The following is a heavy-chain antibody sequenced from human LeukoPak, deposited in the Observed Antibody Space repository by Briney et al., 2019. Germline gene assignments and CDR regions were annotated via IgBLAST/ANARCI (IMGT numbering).Heavy chain of an antibody. CDR2: IYYSGST. CDR1: GGSISSSSYY. Sequence: SETLSLTCTVSGGSISSSSYYWGWIRQPPGKGLEWIGSIYYSGSTYYNPSLKSRVTISVDTSKNQFSLKLSSVTAADTAVYYCARGRIQLWTLAYCYFDYWGQGTLVTVSS. J-gene: IGHJ4*02. D-gene: IGHD5-18*01. CDR3: ARGRIQLWTLAYCYFDY. V-gene: IGHV4-39*01.